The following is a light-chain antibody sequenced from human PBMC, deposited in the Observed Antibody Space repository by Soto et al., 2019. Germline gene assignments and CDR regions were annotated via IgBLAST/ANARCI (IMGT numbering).Light chain of an antibody. CDR2: QDN. J-gene: IGLJ2*01. V-gene: IGLV3-1*01. CDR3: QAWDSNTVV. Sequence: SYELTQPPSVSVSPGQTASITCSGDKLGDKYACWYQQKPGQSPVLVIYQDNKRPSGIPERFSGSNSGNTATLTIRGTQAMDEADYYCQAWDSNTVVFAGGTKLTVL. CDR1: KLGDKY.